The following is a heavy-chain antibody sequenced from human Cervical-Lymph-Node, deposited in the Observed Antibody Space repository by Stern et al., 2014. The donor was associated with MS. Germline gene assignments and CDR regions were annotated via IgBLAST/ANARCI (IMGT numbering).Heavy chain of an antibody. D-gene: IGHD4-11*01. Sequence: QLVESGPEVKKPGTSVKVSCKASGFTFTSSAVQWVRQARGQRLEWIGWIVVGSGNTNYAQKFQERVTITRDMSTSTAYMELSSLRSEDTAVYYCAAAPTVTPPWDYYGMDVWGQGTTVTVSS. J-gene: IGHJ6*02. CDR3: AAAPTVTPPWDYYGMDV. V-gene: IGHV1-58*01. CDR1: GFTFTSSA. CDR2: IVVGSGNT.